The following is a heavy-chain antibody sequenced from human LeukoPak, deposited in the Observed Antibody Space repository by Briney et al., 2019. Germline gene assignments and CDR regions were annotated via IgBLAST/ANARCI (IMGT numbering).Heavy chain of an antibody. V-gene: IGHV4-4*07. Sequence: KPSETLSLTCTVSGGSISSYYWSWIRQPAGKGLEWIGRIYTSGSTNYNPSLKSRVTMSVDTSKNQFSLKLSSVTAADTAVYYCARPTYYYDSSGSRYAFDIWGQGTMVTVSS. J-gene: IGHJ3*02. CDR3: ARPTYYYDSSGSRYAFDI. D-gene: IGHD3-22*01. CDR1: GGSISSYY. CDR2: IYTSGST.